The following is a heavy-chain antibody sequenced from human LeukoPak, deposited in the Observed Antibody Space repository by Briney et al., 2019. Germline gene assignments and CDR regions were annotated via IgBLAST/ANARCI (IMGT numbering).Heavy chain of an antibody. D-gene: IGHD3-22*01. J-gene: IGHJ4*02. CDR3: ARSYDSSGNDY. CDR2: IYYSGST. Sequence: SETLSLTCTVSGGSISSGGYYWSWIRQHPGKGLEWIGYIYYSGSTYYNPSLKSRVTISVDTSKSQFSLKLSSVTAADTAVYYCARSYDSSGNDYWGQGTLVTVSS. CDR1: GGSISSGGYY. V-gene: IGHV4-31*03.